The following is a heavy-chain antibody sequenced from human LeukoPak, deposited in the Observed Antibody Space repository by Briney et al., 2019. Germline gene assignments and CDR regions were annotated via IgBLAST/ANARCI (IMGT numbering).Heavy chain of an antibody. Sequence: GRSLRLSCAASGFTFDDYAMHWVRQAPGKGLEWVSGVNWNSASIGYADSVKGRFTISRDNAKNFLYLQMNSLRAEDTALYYCAKDGSSYGDYQIDYGMDVWGQGTTVTVSS. V-gene: IGHV3-9*01. J-gene: IGHJ6*02. D-gene: IGHD4-17*01. CDR3: AKDGSSYGDYQIDYGMDV. CDR2: VNWNSASI. CDR1: GFTFDDYA.